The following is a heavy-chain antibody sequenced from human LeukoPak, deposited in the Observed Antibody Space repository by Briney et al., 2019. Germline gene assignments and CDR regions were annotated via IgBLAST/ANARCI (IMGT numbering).Heavy chain of an antibody. CDR2: IIPIFGTA. Sequence: GASVKVSCKASGYTFTSYYMHWVRQAPGQGLEWMGGIIPIFGTANYAQKFQGRVTITADESTSTAYMELRSLRSDDTAVYYCARDRLRGARYYDSSGYYWGQGTLVTVSS. D-gene: IGHD3-22*01. CDR3: ARDRLRGARYYDSSGYY. CDR1: GYTFTSYY. J-gene: IGHJ4*02. V-gene: IGHV1-69*13.